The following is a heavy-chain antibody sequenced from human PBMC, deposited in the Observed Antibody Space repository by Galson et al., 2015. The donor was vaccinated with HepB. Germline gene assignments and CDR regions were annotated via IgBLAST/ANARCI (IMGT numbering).Heavy chain of an antibody. V-gene: IGHV5-51*03. CDR3: ARQSIRPEYFQH. CDR2: IYPHDSDT. Sequence: QSGAEVKKLGESLKISCKGSGYNFSNRWIGWVRHLPGKGLEWMGIIYPHDSDTRYRPSFQGHVTIPADKSIRTAYLQWSSLQASDTGIYYCARQSIRPEYFQHWGQGTLVTVSS. CDR1: GYNFSNRW. J-gene: IGHJ1*01. D-gene: IGHD1-1*01.